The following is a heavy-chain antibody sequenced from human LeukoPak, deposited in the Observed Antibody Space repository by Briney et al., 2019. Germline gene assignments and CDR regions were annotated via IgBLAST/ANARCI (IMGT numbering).Heavy chain of an antibody. CDR2: IYYSGST. CDR1: GGSISSYY. J-gene: IGHJ5*02. CDR3: ARDQGFGIAARDNWFDP. Sequence: SETLSLTCTVSGGSISSYYWSWIRQPPGKGLEWIGYIYYSGSTNYNPSLKSRVTISVDTSKNQFSLKLSSVTAADTAVYYCARDQGFGIAARDNWFDPWGQGTLVTVSS. D-gene: IGHD6-13*01. V-gene: IGHV4-59*01.